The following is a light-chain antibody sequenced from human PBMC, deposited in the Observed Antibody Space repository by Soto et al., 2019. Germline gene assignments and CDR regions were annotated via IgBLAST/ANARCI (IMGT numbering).Light chain of an antibody. Sequence: DIQMTQSPSSLSASVGDRVTITCRASQTLNSYLNWYQQKSPKAPKLLIYAASRLQSGVPSRFNGSGTTTDFTLTLARLQPDDFATYFCQQSFSTPPTFDQETKL. V-gene: IGKV1-39*01. CDR3: QQSFSTPPT. J-gene: IGKJ2*01. CDR1: QTLNSY. CDR2: AAS.